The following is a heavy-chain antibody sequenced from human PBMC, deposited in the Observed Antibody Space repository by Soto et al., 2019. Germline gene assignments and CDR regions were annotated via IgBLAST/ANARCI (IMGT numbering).Heavy chain of an antibody. D-gene: IGHD2-21*02. CDR3: ARHLDRCYGSDCVVAFHV. V-gene: IGHV4-39*01. CDR2: LSYGGST. CDR1: GGSIATYTYY. Sequence: QLQLQESGPGLVKPSETLSLTCTVSGGSIATYTYYWGWIRQAPEKGLEWIGSLSYGGSTYYNPSLRSRVTISVDTSKNDFSLKLSSVTEADTAVYYCARHLDRCYGSDCVVAFHVWGQGTMVTVSS. J-gene: IGHJ3*01.